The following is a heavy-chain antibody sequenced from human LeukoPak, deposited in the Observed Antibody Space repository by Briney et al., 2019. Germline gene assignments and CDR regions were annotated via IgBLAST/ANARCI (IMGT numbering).Heavy chain of an antibody. V-gene: IGHV4-61*02. CDR3: ARGLIIYDDYLDAFDI. D-gene: IGHD4-17*01. Sequence: SETLSLTCTVSGGSVSSGSYYWSWIRQPAGKGLEWIGRIYTSGSTNYNPSLKSRVTMSVDTSKNQFSLKLSSVTAADTAVYYCARGLIIYDDYLDAFDIWGQGTMVTVSS. CDR2: IYTSGST. CDR1: GGSVSSGSYY. J-gene: IGHJ3*02.